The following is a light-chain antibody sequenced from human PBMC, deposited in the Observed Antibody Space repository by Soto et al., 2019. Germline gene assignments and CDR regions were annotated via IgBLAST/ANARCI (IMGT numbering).Light chain of an antibody. V-gene: IGKV3-11*01. J-gene: IGKJ2*01. Sequence: EIVLTQSPATLSLSPGERATLSCRASQSVSDYLAWYQHKPGQAPRLLIYDTSKRATGIPARFSGTGSGTDFSLTITSLEPVDFAVYYCQQRSDWPYTFGLGTKLEIK. CDR2: DTS. CDR1: QSVSDY. CDR3: QQRSDWPYT.